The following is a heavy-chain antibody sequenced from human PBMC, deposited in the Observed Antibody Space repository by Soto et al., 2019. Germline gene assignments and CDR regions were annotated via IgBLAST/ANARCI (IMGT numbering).Heavy chain of an antibody. V-gene: IGHV3-73*01. J-gene: IGHJ6*02. CDR3: TRPDGYCSGGSCYDYYYYGMDV. D-gene: IGHD2-15*01. CDR2: IRSKANSYAT. Sequence: SGGSLRLSCAASGFTFSGSAMHWVRQASGKGVEWVGRIRSKANSYATAYAASVKGRFTISRDDSKNTAYLQMNSLKTEDTAVYYCTRPDGYCSGGSCYDYYYYGMDVWGQGTTVTVSS. CDR1: GFTFSGSA.